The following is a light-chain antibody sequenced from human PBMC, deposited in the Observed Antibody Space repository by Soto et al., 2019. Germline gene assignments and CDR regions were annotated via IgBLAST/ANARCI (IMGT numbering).Light chain of an antibody. CDR1: QSISDS. Sequence: DIQMTQSPSTLSASVGDRVTITCRASQSISDSLAWYQHKPGKAPSLLISDASTLERGVPLRFSGSGSGTEFPLTINSMRPEDFATYYCQVYHGYSRTFGPGTKVDIK. CDR3: QVYHGYSRT. CDR2: DAS. J-gene: IGKJ1*01. V-gene: IGKV1-5*01.